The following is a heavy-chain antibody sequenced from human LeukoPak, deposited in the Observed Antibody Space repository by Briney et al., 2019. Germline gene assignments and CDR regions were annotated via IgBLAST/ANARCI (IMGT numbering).Heavy chain of an antibody. CDR2: IYYSGST. J-gene: IGHJ3*02. CDR1: GGSISSNY. V-gene: IGHV4-59*01. CDR3: ARGGGHHSGTKRAFDI. D-gene: IGHD1-26*01. Sequence: SETLSLTCTVSGGSISSNYWSWIRQPPGKGLEWIGYIYYSGSTNYNPSPRSRVTISVDTSKNQFSLKLSSVTAADTAVYYCARGGGHHSGTKRAFDIWGQGTMVTVSS.